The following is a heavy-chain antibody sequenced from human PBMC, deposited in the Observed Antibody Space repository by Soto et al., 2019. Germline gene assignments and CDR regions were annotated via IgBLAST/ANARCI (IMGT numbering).Heavy chain of an antibody. D-gene: IGHD5-18*01. CDR1: GGSISSGGYY. V-gene: IGHV4-31*03. Sequence: QVQLQESGPGLVKPSQTLSLTCTVSGGSISSGGYYWTWIRQHPGKGLEWIGYIYYSGSTYYNPSRKSRVTISLDTSQNHFSLNLTSVTAADTAVYYCARQLWLQSRGWFDPWGQGTLVTVSS. CDR2: IYYSGST. CDR3: ARQLWLQSRGWFDP. J-gene: IGHJ5*02.